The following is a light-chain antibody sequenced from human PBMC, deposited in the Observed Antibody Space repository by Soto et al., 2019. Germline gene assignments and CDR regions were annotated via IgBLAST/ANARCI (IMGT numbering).Light chain of an antibody. CDR3: QQYGDSFWYT. V-gene: IGKV3-20*01. Sequence: EIVLTQSPGTLYLSPGERATLSCRASQSVSTTYLAWYQQKPGQAPRLLIYAASSRATGIPDRFSGSGSGTDFTLTISRLEPEDFAVYYCQQYGDSFWYTFGQGTKLEIK. CDR2: AAS. CDR1: QSVSTTY. J-gene: IGKJ2*01.